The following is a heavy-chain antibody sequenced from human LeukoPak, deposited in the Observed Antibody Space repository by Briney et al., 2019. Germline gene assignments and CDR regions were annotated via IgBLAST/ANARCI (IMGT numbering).Heavy chain of an antibody. V-gene: IGHV3-21*01. D-gene: IGHD3-22*01. J-gene: IGHJ4*02. CDR3: ARDDYDSSGYFILGFDY. Sequence: GGSLRLSCAASGFTFSSYSMNWVRQAPGKGLEWVSSISSSSSYIYYADSVKGRFTISRDNAKNSLYLQMNSLRAEDTAVYYCARDDYDSSGYFILGFDYWGRGTLVTVSS. CDR1: GFTFSSYS. CDR2: ISSSSSYI.